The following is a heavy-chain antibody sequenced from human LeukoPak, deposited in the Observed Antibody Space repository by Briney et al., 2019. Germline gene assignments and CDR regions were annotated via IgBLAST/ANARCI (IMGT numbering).Heavy chain of an antibody. V-gene: IGHV3-21*01. CDR2: ITSSSSYI. J-gene: IGHJ4*02. D-gene: IGHD6-6*01. Sequence: IPGGSLRLSCAASGFTFSSYGMNWVRQAPGKGLEWVSSITSSSSYIYYADSVEGRFTISRDNAKNSLYLQMNSLRAEDTAVYYCARSYSSSRGTFDYWGQGTLVTVSS. CDR1: GFTFSSYG. CDR3: ARSYSSSRGTFDY.